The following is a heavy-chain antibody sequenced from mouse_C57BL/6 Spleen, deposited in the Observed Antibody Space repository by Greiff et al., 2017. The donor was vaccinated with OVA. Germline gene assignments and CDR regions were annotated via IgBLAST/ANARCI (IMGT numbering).Heavy chain of an antibody. V-gene: IGHV1-15*01. CDR2: IDPETGGT. J-gene: IGHJ1*03. CDR3: TRGREDYGSSCWYFDV. Sequence: QVQLQQSGAELVRPGASVTLSCKASGYTFTDYEMHWVKQTPVHGLEWIGAIDPETGGTAYNQKFKGKAILTADKSSSTAYMELRSLTSEDSAVYYCTRGREDYGSSCWYFDVWGTGTTVTVSS. CDR1: GYTFTDYE. D-gene: IGHD1-1*01.